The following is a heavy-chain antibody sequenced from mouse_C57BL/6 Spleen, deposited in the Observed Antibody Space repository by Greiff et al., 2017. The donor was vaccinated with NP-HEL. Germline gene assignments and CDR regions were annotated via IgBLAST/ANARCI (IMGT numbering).Heavy chain of an antibody. CDR3: TRGGY. CDR1: GYTFTDYE. V-gene: IGHV1-15*01. J-gene: IGHJ3*01. Sequence: QVQLQQSGAELVRPGASVTLSCKASGYTFTDYEMHWVKQTHVHGLEWIGAIDPETGGTAYNQKFKVKARLTADKSSSTAYMELRSLTSEDSAVYYCTRGGYWGQGTLVTVSA. CDR2: IDPETGGT.